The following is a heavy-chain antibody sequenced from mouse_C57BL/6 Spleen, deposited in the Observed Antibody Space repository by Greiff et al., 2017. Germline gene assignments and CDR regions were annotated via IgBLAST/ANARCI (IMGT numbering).Heavy chain of an antibody. CDR2: IYPGDGDT. CDR3: ARSRDYAMDY. V-gene: IGHV1-82*01. CDR1: GYAFSSSW. Sequence: VQLQQSGPELVKPGASVKISCKATGYAFSSSWMNWVKQRPGKGLEWIGRIYPGDGDTNYNGKFKGKATLTADKSSRTAYMQLSSLTSEDSAVYFCARSRDYAMDYWGQATSVSFSS. J-gene: IGHJ4*01.